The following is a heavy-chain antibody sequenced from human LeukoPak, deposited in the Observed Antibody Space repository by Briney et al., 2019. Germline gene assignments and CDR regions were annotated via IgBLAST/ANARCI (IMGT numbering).Heavy chain of an antibody. D-gene: IGHD3-22*01. J-gene: IGHJ5*02. CDR1: GGSISSYY. CDR2: IYYSGST. CDR3: ARGGDYYDSSGYVDWFDP. V-gene: IGHV4-59*12. Sequence: SETLSLTCTVSGGSISSYYWSWIRQPPGKGLEWIGYIYYSGSTNYNPSLKSRVTISVDTSKNQFSLKLSSVTAADTAVYYCARGGDYYDSSGYVDWFDPWGQGTLVTVSS.